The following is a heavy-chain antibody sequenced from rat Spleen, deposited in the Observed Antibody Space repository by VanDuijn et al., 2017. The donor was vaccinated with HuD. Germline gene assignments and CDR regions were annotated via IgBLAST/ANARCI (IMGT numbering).Heavy chain of an antibody. V-gene: IGHV5-35*01. Sequence: EVQLVESGGGFVQPGSPLKLSCEASGFTFSTNWLNWIRQAPGKGLEWVATIHPDGITTYYLDTVKGRFVISKDNAKKTAYLQMNNLRSEDTAMYFCARTGVLLGPFYFDHWGQGVMVTVSS. J-gene: IGHJ2*01. CDR3: ARTGVLLGPFYFDH. CDR1: GFTFSTNW. CDR2: IHPDGITT. D-gene: IGHD4-4*01.